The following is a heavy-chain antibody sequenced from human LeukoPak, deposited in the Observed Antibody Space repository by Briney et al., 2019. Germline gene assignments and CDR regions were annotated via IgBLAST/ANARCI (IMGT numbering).Heavy chain of an antibody. D-gene: IGHD3-10*01. Sequence: GGSLRLSCSASGFTFSSYPIHWVRQAPGKGLEYVSNISSNGDSTYYADSVKGRFTISRDNSKNRLYLQMSSLRAEDTAVYYCVKDSYDYGSGSLAQYFQHWGQGTLVTASS. J-gene: IGHJ1*01. V-gene: IGHV3-64D*06. CDR3: VKDSYDYGSGSLAQYFQH. CDR2: ISSNGDST. CDR1: GFTFSSYP.